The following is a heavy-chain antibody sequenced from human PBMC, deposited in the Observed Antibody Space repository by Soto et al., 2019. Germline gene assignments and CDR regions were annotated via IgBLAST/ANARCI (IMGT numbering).Heavy chain of an antibody. Sequence: ASVKVSCKASGYTFTSHGISWVRQAPGKGLEWMGGFDPEDGETIYAQKFQGRVTMTEDTSTDTAYMELSSLRSEDTAVYYCATGYYDSSGYSDYWGQGTLVTVSS. D-gene: IGHD3-22*01. CDR1: GYTFTSHG. CDR2: FDPEDGET. CDR3: ATGYYDSSGYSDY. J-gene: IGHJ4*02. V-gene: IGHV1-24*01.